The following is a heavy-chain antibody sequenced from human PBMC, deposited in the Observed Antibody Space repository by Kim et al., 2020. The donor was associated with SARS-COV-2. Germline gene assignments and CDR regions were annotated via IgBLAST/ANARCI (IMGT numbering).Heavy chain of an antibody. D-gene: IGHD3-10*01. V-gene: IGHV3-53*01. CDR2: IYSGGST. CDR1: GFTVSSNY. J-gene: IGHJ6*02. Sequence: GGSLRLSCAASGFTVSSNYMSWVRQAPGKGLEWVSVIYSGGSTYYADSVKGRFTISRDNSKNTLYLQMNSLRAEDTAVYYCARDTPPGGFGHPHYYYGMYVWGQGTTVTVSS. CDR3: ARDTPPGGFGHPHYYYGMYV.